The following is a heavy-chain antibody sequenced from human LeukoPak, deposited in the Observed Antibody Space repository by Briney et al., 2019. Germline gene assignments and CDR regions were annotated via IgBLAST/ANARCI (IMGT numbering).Heavy chain of an antibody. Sequence: SETLSLTCTVSGGSISSSNYYWGWIRQPPGRGLEWIGSIYYSGITYYNPSLESRVTISVDTSKNLFSLKLSAVTAADTAVYYCAREIATSGGNSRALDYWGQGTLVTVSS. V-gene: IGHV4-39*02. J-gene: IGHJ4*02. D-gene: IGHD4-23*01. CDR2: IYYSGIT. CDR3: AREIATSGGNSRALDY. CDR1: GGSISSSNYY.